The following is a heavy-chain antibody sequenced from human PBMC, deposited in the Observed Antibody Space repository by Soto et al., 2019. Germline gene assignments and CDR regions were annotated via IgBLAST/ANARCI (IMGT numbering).Heavy chain of an antibody. CDR1: GFTFSSFA. CDR3: AKNMGVSPFYAMAV. V-gene: IGHV3-23*01. J-gene: IGHJ6*02. CDR2: IRGSGGST. D-gene: IGHD2-8*01. Sequence: LRLSCTASGFTFSSFAMSWVRQAPGKGLEWVSSIRGSGGSTYYTDSVKGRFTVSRDNSNNMLFLQLNSLRAEDTALYFCAKNMGVSPFYAMAVWGQGTTVTVSS.